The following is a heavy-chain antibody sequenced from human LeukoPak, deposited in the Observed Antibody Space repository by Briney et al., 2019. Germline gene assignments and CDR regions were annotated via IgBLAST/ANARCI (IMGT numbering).Heavy chain of an antibody. D-gene: IGHD5-24*01. CDR1: GYTFTSYY. CDR3: ARGRILDGPTSRSYYYYYMDV. CDR2: INPSGGST. V-gene: IGHV1-46*01. Sequence: ASVKVSCKASGYTFTSYYMHWVRQAPGQGLEWMGIINPSGGSTSYAQKFQGRVTTTRDMSTSTVYMELSSLRPEDTAVYYCARGRILDGPTSRSYYYYYMDVWGKGTTVTVSS. J-gene: IGHJ6*03.